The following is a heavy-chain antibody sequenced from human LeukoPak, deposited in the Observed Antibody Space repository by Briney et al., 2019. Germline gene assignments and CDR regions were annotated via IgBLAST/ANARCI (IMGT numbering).Heavy chain of an antibody. CDR2: INPNSGVT. CDR3: ARVRPDGDKMFYFDN. J-gene: IGHJ4*02. D-gene: IGHD1-14*01. CDR1: GHSFTGYY. V-gene: IGHV1-2*06. Sequence: WASVKVSCKASGHSFTGYYIHWLRQAPGRGLEWMGRINPNSGVTTCAQQFQGRVTMTRDTSITTAYMELSSLRSDDTAVYYCARVRPDGDKMFYFDNWGQGTLVTVSS.